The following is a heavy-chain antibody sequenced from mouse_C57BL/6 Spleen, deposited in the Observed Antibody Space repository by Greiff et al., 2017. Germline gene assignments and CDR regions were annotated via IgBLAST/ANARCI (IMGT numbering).Heavy chain of an antibody. V-gene: IGHV5-12*01. Sequence: EVQRVESGGGLVQPGGSLKLSCAASGFTFSDYYMYWVRQTPEKRLEWVAYISNGGGSTYYPDTVKGRFTISRDNAKNTLYLQMSRLKSEDTAMYYYASSPYDYDPFFDDWGQGTTLTVSS. CDR2: ISNGGGST. CDR3: ASSPYDYDPFFDD. CDR1: GFTFSDYY. D-gene: IGHD2-4*01. J-gene: IGHJ2*01.